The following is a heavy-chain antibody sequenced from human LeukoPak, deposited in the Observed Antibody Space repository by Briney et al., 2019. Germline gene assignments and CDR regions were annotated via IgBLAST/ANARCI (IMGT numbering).Heavy chain of an antibody. Sequence: PSETLSLTCTVSGGSISSYYWSWIRQPPGKGLEWIGYIYTSGSTNYNPSLKSRVTISVDTSKNQFSLKLSSVTAADTAVYYCARHGDTAMVTLYYFDYWGQGTLVTVSS. J-gene: IGHJ4*02. D-gene: IGHD5-18*01. CDR2: IYTSGST. CDR1: GGSISSYY. CDR3: ARHGDTAMVTLYYFDY. V-gene: IGHV4-4*09.